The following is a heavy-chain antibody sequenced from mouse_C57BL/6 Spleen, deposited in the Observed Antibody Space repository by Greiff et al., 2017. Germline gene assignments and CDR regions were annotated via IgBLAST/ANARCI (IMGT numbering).Heavy chain of an antibody. CDR1: GFTFTDYY. V-gene: IGHV7-3*01. CDR2: IRNKANGYTT. D-gene: IGHD2-1*01. Sequence: EVKLMESGGGLVQPGGSLSLSCAASGFTFTDYYMSWVRQPPGKALEWLGFIRNKANGYTTEYSASVKGRFTISRDNSQSILYLQMNALRAEDSATYYCARSHGTLYYYAMDYWGQGTSVTVAS. CDR3: ARSHGTLYYYAMDY. J-gene: IGHJ4*01.